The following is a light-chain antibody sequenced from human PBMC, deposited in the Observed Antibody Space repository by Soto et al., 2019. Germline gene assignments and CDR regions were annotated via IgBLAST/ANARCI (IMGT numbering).Light chain of an antibody. Sequence: QSALTQPASVSGSPGQSITISCTGTSSDVGSYNLVSWYQQHPGKAPKLMIYEGSKRPSGVSNRFSGSKSGNTASLTISGLQAEDEADYYCCLYAGSSTPLYVFGTGTKVTVL. CDR1: SSDVGSYNL. V-gene: IGLV2-23*01. CDR3: CLYAGSSTPLYV. J-gene: IGLJ1*01. CDR2: EGS.